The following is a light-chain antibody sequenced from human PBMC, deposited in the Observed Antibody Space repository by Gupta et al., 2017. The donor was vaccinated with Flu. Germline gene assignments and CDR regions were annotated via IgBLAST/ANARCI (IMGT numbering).Light chain of an antibody. CDR2: WAS. CDR1: QSWVYSLNNKNY. CDR3: HQHLAIIT. V-gene: IGKV4-1*01. Sequence: TVMTQSPDALAVSLGERATINCKSSQSWVYSLNNKNYLAWYQQKPGQPPKLIIKWASNRECGATDRFSGSGYRKDFTLTSSRRQDEDVALYYGHQHLAIITFGRGTKVDI. J-gene: IGKJ4*01.